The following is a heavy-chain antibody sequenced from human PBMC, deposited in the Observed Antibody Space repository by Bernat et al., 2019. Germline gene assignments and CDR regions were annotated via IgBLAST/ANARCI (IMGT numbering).Heavy chain of an antibody. V-gene: IGHV3-66*01. CDR3: ARGAAWWCSGGSCLY. CDR1: GFTVSSNY. CDR2: IYSGGST. J-gene: IGHJ4*02. D-gene: IGHD2-15*01. Sequence: EVQLVESGGGLVQPGGSLRLSCAASGFTVSSNYMSWVRQAPGKGLEWVSVIYSGGSTYYADSVKGRFTISRDNSKNTLYLQMNSLRAEDTAVYYCARGAAWWCSGGSCLYWGQGTLVTVSS.